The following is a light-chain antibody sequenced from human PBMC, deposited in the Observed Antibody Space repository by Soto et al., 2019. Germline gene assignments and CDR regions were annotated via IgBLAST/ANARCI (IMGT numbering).Light chain of an antibody. Sequence: DIRMTQSPSSLSASIGVRVIITCRASQGISDYLAWYQQRPGKVPKLLIDAASTLQSGVPSRFSGSGSGTDFTLTISSLQPEDVASYYCQKHNSARLTFGGENKEQIK. J-gene: IGKJ4*01. CDR2: AAS. CDR3: QKHNSARLT. CDR1: QGISDY. V-gene: IGKV1-27*01.